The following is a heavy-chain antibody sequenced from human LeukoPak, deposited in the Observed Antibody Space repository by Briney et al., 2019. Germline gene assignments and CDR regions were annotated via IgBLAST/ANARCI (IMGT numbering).Heavy chain of an antibody. Sequence: ASETLSLTCTVSGDSMSSYYWTWIRQPPGKELEWIGSISYSGSTNYNPSLKSRVTMPIDTSKNQFSLKLNSVTAADTAVYYCARSGLVRGVSTWGQGTLVTVSS. J-gene: IGHJ4*02. D-gene: IGHD3-10*01. CDR1: GDSMSSYY. CDR2: ISYSGST. V-gene: IGHV4-59*01. CDR3: ARSGLVRGVST.